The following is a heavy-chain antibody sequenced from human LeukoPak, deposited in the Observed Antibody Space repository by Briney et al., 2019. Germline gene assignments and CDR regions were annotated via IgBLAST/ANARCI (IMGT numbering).Heavy chain of an antibody. CDR1: GYSFTSYW. V-gene: IGHV5-10-1*01. J-gene: IGHJ6*04. CDR3: ARLEYSSSWWGENYYYGMDV. Sequence: GESLRIPCKGSGYSFTSYWISWVRQMPGKGLEWRGRIDPSDSNTNYNPSFQGHVTISADKSISTAYLQWSSLKASDTAMYYCARLEYSSSWWGENYYYGMDVWGKGTTVTVSS. D-gene: IGHD6-13*01. CDR2: IDPSDSNT.